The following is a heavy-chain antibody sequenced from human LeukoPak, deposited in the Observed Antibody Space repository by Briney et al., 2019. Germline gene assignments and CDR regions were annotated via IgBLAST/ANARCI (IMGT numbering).Heavy chain of an antibody. CDR3: ARPGIAAAHNWYFDL. CDR2: ISGSGGST. J-gene: IGHJ2*01. CDR1: GFTFSSYA. D-gene: IGHD6-13*01. V-gene: IGHV3-23*01. Sequence: GGSLRLSCAASGFTFSSYAMSWVRQAPGKGLEWVSAISGSGGSTYYADSVKGRFTISRDNSKNTLYLQMNSLRAEDTAVYYCARPGIAAAHNWYFDLWGRGTLVTVSS.